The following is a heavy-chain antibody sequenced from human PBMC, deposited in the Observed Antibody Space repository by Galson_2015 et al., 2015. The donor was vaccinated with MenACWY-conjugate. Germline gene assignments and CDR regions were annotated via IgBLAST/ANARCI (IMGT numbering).Heavy chain of an antibody. D-gene: IGHD2-8*01. CDR2: MNGDGSII. J-gene: IGHJ4*02. CDR3: VRALNGEADY. Sequence: SLRLSCAGSGFIFSSHWMHWVRQLPGEGLIWVSRMNGDGSIIDYADSVKGRFTTSRDNAKNMVFLQMDRLRAEDTAVYYCVRALNGEADYWGQGSLVTVSS. CDR1: GFIFSSHW. V-gene: IGHV3-74*01.